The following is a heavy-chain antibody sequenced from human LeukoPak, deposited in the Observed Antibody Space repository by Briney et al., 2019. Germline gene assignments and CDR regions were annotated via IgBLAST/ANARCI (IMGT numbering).Heavy chain of an antibody. V-gene: IGHV4-34*01. CDR1: GGSFSGYY. J-gene: IGHJ4*01. D-gene: IGHD3-10*01. CDR3: ARGRGRYYGSGSYQKHIYFDY. Sequence: SETLSLTCAVYGGSFSGYYWSWIRQPPGKGLEWIGEINHSGSTNYNPSLKSRVTISVDTSKNQFSLKLSSVTAADTAVYYCARGRGRYYGSGSYQKHIYFDYWGHGTLVTVSS. CDR2: INHSGST.